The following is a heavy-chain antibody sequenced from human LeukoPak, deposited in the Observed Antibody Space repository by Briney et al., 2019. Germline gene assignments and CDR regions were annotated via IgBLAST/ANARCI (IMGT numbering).Heavy chain of an antibody. CDR1: GFSVSNNY. J-gene: IGHJ4*02. V-gene: IGHV3-53*01. CDR2: IYSRGGT. D-gene: IGHD6-13*01. Sequence: GGSLRLSCAVSGFSVSNNYMNWVRQAPGKGLEWVSLIYSRGGTSYADSVKGRFTISRDSSKNTLFLQMNSLGVEDTAVYYCARDPPGIAASGTYYWGQGTLVTVSS. CDR3: ARDPPGIAASGTYY.